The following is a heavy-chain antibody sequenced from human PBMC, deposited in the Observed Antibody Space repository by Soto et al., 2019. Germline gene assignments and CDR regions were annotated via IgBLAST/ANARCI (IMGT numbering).Heavy chain of an antibody. CDR1: GGTFSSYA. Sequence: QVQLVQSGAEVKKPGSSVKVSCKASGGTFSSYAISWVRQAPGQGLEWMGGIIPIFGTANYAQKFQGRVTITADESPSTAYMELSSLRSEDTAVYYCAAAPADGYTLPYGMDVWGQGTTVTVSS. V-gene: IGHV1-69*01. D-gene: IGHD5-12*01. CDR2: IIPIFGTA. CDR3: AAAPADGYTLPYGMDV. J-gene: IGHJ6*02.